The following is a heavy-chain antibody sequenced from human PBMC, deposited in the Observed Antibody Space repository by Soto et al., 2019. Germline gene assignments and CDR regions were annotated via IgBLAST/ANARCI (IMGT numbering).Heavy chain of an antibody. D-gene: IGHD3-3*01. V-gene: IGHV3-53*01. CDR3: ARWSDFWSGYYRDDYYYGMDV. CDR2: IYSGGST. CDR1: GFTVSSNY. J-gene: IGHJ6*02. Sequence: GGSLRLSCAASGFTVSSNYMSWVRQAPGKGLEWVSVIYSGGSTYYADSVKGRFTISRDNSKNTLYLQMNSLRAEDTAVYYCARWSDFWSGYYRDDYYYGMDVWGQGTTVTVSS.